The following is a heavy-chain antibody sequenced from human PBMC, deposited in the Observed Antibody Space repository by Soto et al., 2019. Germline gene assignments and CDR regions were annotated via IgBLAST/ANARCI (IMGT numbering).Heavy chain of an antibody. J-gene: IGHJ3*02. D-gene: IGHD3-16*01. V-gene: IGHV3-53*01. CDR2: IYSGGST. CDR3: ARDARTFGGVTDAFDI. CDR1: GFTVSSNY. Sequence: EVQLVESGGGLIQPGGSLRLSCAASGFTVSSNYMSWVRQAPGKGLEWVSVIYSGGSTYYADSVKGRFTISRDNSKNTLYLQMNSLRAEATAVYYCARDARTFGGVTDAFDIWGQGTMVTVSS.